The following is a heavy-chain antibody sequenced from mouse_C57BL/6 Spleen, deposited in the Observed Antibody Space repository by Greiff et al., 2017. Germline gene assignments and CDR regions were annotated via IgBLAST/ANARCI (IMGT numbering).Heavy chain of an antibody. Sequence: VQGVESGAELARPGASVKLSCKASGYTFTSYGISWVKQRTGQGLEWIGEIYPRSGNTYYNEKFKGKATLTADKSSSTAYMELRSLTSEDSAVYFCARGDSYAMDYWGQGTSVTVSS. CDR1: GYTFTSYG. V-gene: IGHV1-81*01. CDR2: IYPRSGNT. CDR3: ARGDSYAMDY. J-gene: IGHJ4*01.